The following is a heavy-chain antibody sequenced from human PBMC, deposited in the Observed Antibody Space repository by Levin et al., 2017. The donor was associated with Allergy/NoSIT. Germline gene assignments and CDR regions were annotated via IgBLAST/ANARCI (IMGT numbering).Heavy chain of an antibody. J-gene: IGHJ3*02. V-gene: IGHV4-30-4*01. CDR2: IYYSGST. Sequence: PSETLSLTCTVSGGSISSGDYYWSWIRQPPGKGLEWIGYIYYSGSTYYNPSLKSRVTISVDTSKNQFSLKLSSVTAADTAVYYCARAPYDLEGNDAFDIWGQGTMVTVSS. D-gene: IGHD5-12*01. CDR1: GGSISSGDYY. CDR3: ARAPYDLEGNDAFDI.